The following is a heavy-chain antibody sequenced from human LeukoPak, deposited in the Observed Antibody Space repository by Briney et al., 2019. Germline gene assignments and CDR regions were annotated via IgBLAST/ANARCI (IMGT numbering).Heavy chain of an antibody. CDR2: TKGNGGST. Sequence: PGGSLRLSCAASGFTFSSYGMHWVRQAPGKGLEWVASTKGNGGSTNYTDSVKDRFTISRDNSKNTVYLQMHSLRADDTAVYYCAKGSYYYDTSGYFDSWGHGALVTVSS. J-gene: IGHJ4*01. CDR3: AKGSYYYDTSGYFDS. V-gene: IGHV3-23*01. CDR1: GFTFSSYG. D-gene: IGHD3-22*01.